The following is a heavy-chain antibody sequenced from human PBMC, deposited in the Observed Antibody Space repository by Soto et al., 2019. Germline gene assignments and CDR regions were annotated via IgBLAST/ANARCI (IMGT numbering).Heavy chain of an antibody. D-gene: IGHD5-12*01. CDR2: IIPIFGTA. Sequence: ASVKVSCKASGGTFSSYAISWVRQAPGQGLEWMGGIIPIFGTANYAQKFQGRVTITADESTSTAYMELSSLRSEDTAVYYCARVLGASGYAGYYCDYWGQGTLVTVSS. CDR1: GGTFSSYA. CDR3: ARVLGASGYAGYYCDY. V-gene: IGHV1-69*13. J-gene: IGHJ4*02.